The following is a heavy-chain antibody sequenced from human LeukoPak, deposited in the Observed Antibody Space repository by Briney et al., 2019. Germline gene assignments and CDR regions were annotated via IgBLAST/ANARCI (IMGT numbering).Heavy chain of an antibody. D-gene: IGHD3-10*01. J-gene: IGHJ4*02. V-gene: IGHV4-34*01. CDR3: ARVLDYYGSGSRDFDY. CDR1: GGSFSGYY. Sequence: SETLSLTCAVYGGSFSGYYWSWIRQPPGKGLEWIGEINHSGSTNYNPSLKSRVTISVDTSKNQFSLKLSSVTAADTAVYYCARVLDYYGSGSRDFDYWGQGTLVTVSS. CDR2: INHSGST.